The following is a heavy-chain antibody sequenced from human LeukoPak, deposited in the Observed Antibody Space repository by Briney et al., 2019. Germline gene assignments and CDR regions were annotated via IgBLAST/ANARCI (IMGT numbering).Heavy chain of an antibody. CDR2: IYYGWST. D-gene: IGHD5-24*01. CDR1: RRHHSSGNHH. Sequence: TYTVYRRHHSSGNHHRSCNHHPPGQRHQRHWHIYYGWSTNYNPSLKSRVTISVDTSKNQFSLKLSSVTAADTAVYYCASYDTMATLTAFDYWGQGTLVTVSS. J-gene: IGHJ4*02. V-gene: IGHV4-61*01. CDR3: ASYDTMATLTAFDY.